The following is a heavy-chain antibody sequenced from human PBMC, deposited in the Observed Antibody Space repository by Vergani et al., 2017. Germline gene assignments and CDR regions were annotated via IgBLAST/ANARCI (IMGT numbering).Heavy chain of an antibody. V-gene: IGHV3-43*01. J-gene: IGHJ1*01. CDR1: GFTFDDYT. Sequence: EVQLVESGGVVVQPGGSLRLSCAASGFTFDDYTMHWVRQAPGKGLEWVSLISWDGGSTYYADSVKGRFTISRDNSKNSLYLQMNSLRTEDTALYYCAKDIGSSGWYSGYFQHWGQGTLVTGSS. D-gene: IGHD6-19*01. CDR3: AKDIGSSGWYSGYFQH. CDR2: ISWDGGST.